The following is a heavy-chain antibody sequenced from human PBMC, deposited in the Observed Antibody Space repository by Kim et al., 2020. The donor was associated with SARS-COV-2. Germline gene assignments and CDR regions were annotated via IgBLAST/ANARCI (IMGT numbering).Heavy chain of an antibody. V-gene: IGHV1-46*01. D-gene: IGHD6-13*01. Sequence: SDAKKFQGRVTRNRDTSTSTVYMELSSLRSEDTAGYYCARWGIALKKFDYWGQGTLVTVSS. CDR3: ARWGIALKKFDY. J-gene: IGHJ4*02.